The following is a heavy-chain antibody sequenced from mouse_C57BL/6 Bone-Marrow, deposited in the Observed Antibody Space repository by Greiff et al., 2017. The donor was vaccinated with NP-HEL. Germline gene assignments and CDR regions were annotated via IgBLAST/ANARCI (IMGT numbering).Heavy chain of an antibody. D-gene: IGHD1-1*01. V-gene: IGHV1-50*01. J-gene: IGHJ2*01. CDR3: ARSYYGSSFDY. Sequence: QVQLQQPGAELVKPGASVKLSCKASGYTFTSYWMQWVKQRPGQGLEWIGEIDPSDSYTNYNQKFKGKATLTVDTSSSTAYMQLSTLTSEASAVYYCARSYYGSSFDYWGQGTTLTVSS. CDR2: IDPSDSYT. CDR1: GYTFTSYW.